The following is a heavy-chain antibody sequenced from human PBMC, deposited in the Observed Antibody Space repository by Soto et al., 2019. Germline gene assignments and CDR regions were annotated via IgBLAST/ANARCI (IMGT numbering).Heavy chain of an antibody. Sequence: PGGSLRLSCAASGFTFSKAWMSWVRQAPGKGLEWVGRIKSKTVGGSTYYAAPVKGRFTISRDDSKNTLYLQMNSLKTEDTAVYYCTMDYYDITAHDYWGQGTLVTVSS. J-gene: IGHJ4*02. CDR1: GFTFSKAW. V-gene: IGHV3-15*01. D-gene: IGHD3-22*01. CDR3: TMDYYDITAHDY. CDR2: IKSKTVGGST.